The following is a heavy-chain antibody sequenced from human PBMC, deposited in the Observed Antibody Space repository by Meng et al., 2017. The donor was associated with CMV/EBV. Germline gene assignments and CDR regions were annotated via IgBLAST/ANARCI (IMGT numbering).Heavy chain of an antibody. J-gene: IGHJ5*02. CDR2: INPSGGST. CDR1: GYAFTSNY. CDR3: AREEGIAARSDWFNP. V-gene: IGHV1-46*01. D-gene: IGHD6-6*01. Sequence: QVWLVQSGGEVKKPAASMKVPCKAAGYAFTSNYMHWVRQAPGQGLEWMGIINPSGGSTSYAQKFQGRVTMTRDTSTSTVYMELSSLRSEDTAVYYCAREEGIAARSDWFNPWGQGTLVTVSS.